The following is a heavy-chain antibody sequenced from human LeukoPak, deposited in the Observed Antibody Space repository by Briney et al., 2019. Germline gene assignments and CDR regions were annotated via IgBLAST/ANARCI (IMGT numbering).Heavy chain of an antibody. CDR3: AKSLYGGCDY. Sequence: PGGSLRLSCAASGFTFSSYAMSWVRQAPGKGLEWVSGISGSGDNTYYADSVKGRFTISRDNSKNTLYLQMNSLRVEDTAVYYCAKSLYGGCDYWGQGTVVTVSS. D-gene: IGHD3-16*02. CDR2: ISGSGDNT. CDR1: GFTFSSYA. V-gene: IGHV3-23*01. J-gene: IGHJ4*02.